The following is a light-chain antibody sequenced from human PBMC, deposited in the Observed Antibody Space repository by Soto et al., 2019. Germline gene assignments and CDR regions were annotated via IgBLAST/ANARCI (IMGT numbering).Light chain of an antibody. CDR1: SSDIGAYNY. CDR3: SSYTTSNTPYV. CDR2: DVS. Sequence: QSALTQSASVSGSPGQSITISCTGTSSDIGAYNYVSWYQQHPGKAPKVMIHDVSNRPSGGSSRFSGSKSGNTASLTISGLQAEDEADYYCSSYTTSNTPYVFGTGTKLT. V-gene: IGLV2-14*01. J-gene: IGLJ1*01.